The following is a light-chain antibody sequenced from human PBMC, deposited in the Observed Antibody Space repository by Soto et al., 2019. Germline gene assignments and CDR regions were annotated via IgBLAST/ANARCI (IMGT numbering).Light chain of an antibody. CDR3: QQYYDWPLT. CDR1: QTVADS. J-gene: IGKJ4*01. CDR2: GAS. V-gene: IGKV3-15*01. Sequence: EIVMTQSPATLSVSPGERATLSCRASQTVADSSVWYQQKPGQPPRPLIKGASTRATGIPATFSGSGSGTEFTLTISSLQSEDFAVSYCQQYYDWPLTFGGGTKVDIK.